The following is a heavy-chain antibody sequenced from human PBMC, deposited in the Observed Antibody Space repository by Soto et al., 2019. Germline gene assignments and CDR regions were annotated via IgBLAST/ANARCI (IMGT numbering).Heavy chain of an antibody. CDR3: EVTNGY. CDR1: GYTFTDYD. Sequence: QVQVVQSRAEVKKPGASVRVSCKTSGYTFTDYDINWVRQATGQGLEWMGWMSPDSGNAGYAQQFQGRVTMTRNTSISTAYMELSSLRSEDTAVYYCEVTNGYWGQGTMVNVSS. CDR2: MSPDSGNA. J-gene: IGHJ4*02. V-gene: IGHV1-8*01. D-gene: IGHD2-21*02.